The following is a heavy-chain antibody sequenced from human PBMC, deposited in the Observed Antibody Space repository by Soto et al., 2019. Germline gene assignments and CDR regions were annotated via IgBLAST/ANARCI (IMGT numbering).Heavy chain of an antibody. J-gene: IGHJ6*02. D-gene: IGHD6-13*01. CDR2: ISAYNVNT. Sequence: ASVKVSCKASGYTFTSYGISWVRQAPGQGLEWMGWISAYNVNTNYAQKLQGRVTMTTDTSTSTAYMELRSLRSDDTAVYYCARIAAAEDYYYGMDVWGQGTTVTVSS. CDR1: GYTFTSYG. V-gene: IGHV1-18*01. CDR3: ARIAAAEDYYYGMDV.